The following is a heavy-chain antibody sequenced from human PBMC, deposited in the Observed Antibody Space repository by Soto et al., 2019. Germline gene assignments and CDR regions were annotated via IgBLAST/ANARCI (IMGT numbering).Heavy chain of an antibody. D-gene: IGHD6-13*01. Sequence: SVKDSCKASGGTFSSYTISWVRQAPGQGLEWMGRIIPILGIANYAQKFQGRVTITADKSTSTAYMELSSLRSEDTAVYYCARDRPLVIAAAGTILDYWGQGTLVTVSS. CDR2: IIPILGIA. CDR3: ARDRPLVIAAAGTILDY. CDR1: GGTFSSYT. J-gene: IGHJ4*02. V-gene: IGHV1-69*04.